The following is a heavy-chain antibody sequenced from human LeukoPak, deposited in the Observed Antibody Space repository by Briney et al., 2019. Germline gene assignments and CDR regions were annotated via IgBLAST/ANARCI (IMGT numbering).Heavy chain of an antibody. V-gene: IGHV1-18*04. CDR1: GYNFDRYG. CDR3: ARDGSGVWFDY. D-gene: IGHD3-10*01. J-gene: IGHJ4*02. CDR2: ISTYNGDT. Sequence: ASVKVSCKGSGYNFDRYGVNWVRQAPGQGLEWVGWISTYNGDTNYAQKFQGRVTLTTDTSTSTAYMELRSLRSDDTAVYYCARDGSGVWFDYWGQGTLVTVSS.